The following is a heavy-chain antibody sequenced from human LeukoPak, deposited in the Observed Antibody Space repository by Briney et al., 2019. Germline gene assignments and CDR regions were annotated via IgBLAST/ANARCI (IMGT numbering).Heavy chain of an antibody. CDR3: ASPTPRGDYVWGSYRSHGMDV. V-gene: IGHV3-53*04. Sequence: PGGSLRLSCAASGFTVSSNYMSWVRQAPGKGLEWVSVNYSGGSTYYADSVKGRFTISRHNSKNTLYLQMNSLRAEDTAVYYCASPTPRGDYVWGSYRSHGMDVWGQGTTVTVSS. D-gene: IGHD3-16*02. CDR1: GFTVSSNY. J-gene: IGHJ6*02. CDR2: NYSGGST.